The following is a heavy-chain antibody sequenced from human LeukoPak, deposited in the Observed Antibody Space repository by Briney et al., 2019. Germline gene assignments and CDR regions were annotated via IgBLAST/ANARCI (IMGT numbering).Heavy chain of an antibody. Sequence: SGPTLVKPTQTLTLTCTFSGFSLSTSGVGVGWIRQPPGKALEWLALIYWDDDKRYSPSLKSRLTITKDTSKNQVVLTMTNMDPWNTATNYVALILGKEAAGENGLDPWAKETWSPSPQ. CDR3: ALILGKEAAGENGLDP. D-gene: IGHD6-25*01. J-gene: IGHJ5*02. V-gene: IGHV2-5*02. CDR1: GFSLSTSGVG. CDR2: IYWDDDK.